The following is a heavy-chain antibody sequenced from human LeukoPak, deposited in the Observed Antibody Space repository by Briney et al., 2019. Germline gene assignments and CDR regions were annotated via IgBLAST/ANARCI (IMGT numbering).Heavy chain of an antibody. CDR2: XXPNSGGT. J-gene: IGHJ4*02. Sequence: XXPNSGGTNYAQKFQGRVTMTRDTSISTAYMELSRLRSDDTAVYYCARGGAGYCGGDCYPADYWGQGTLVTVSS. CDR3: ARGGAGYCGGDCYPADY. V-gene: IGHV1-2*02. D-gene: IGHD2-21*02.